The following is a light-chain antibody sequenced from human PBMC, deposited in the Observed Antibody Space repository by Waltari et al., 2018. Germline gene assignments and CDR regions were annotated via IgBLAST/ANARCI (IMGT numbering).Light chain of an antibody. J-gene: IGKJ5*01. CDR2: AAS. CDR1: QSVSSSY. CDR3: QQFGSSPSIT. V-gene: IGKV3-20*01. Sequence: EIVLTQSPGTLSLSPEERATLSCRASQSVSSSYLAWYQQKPGQAPRLLIYAASSRATGSPDRFSGTGSGTDFTLTISRLEPEDFAVYYCQQFGSSPSITFGQGTRLEIK.